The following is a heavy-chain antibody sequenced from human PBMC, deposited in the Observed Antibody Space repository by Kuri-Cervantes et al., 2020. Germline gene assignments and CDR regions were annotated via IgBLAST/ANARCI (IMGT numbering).Heavy chain of an antibody. CDR3: ARIVGSWYENYYFDY. D-gene: IGHD6-13*01. Sequence: SGPTLVKPTETLTLTCTVSGFSLSNARMGVSWIRQPPGKALEWLAHIFSNDEKSYSPSLKSRLTITKDTSKNQVVLTMTNMDPVDTATYYCARIVGSWYENYYFDYWGQGTLVTVSS. V-gene: IGHV2-26*01. CDR2: IFSNDEK. J-gene: IGHJ4*02. CDR1: GFSLSNARMG.